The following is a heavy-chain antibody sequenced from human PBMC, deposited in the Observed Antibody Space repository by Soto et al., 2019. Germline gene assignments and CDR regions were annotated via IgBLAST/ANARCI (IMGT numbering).Heavy chain of an antibody. Sequence: QVQLVQSGAEVKKPGASVKVSCKASGYTFTSFDINWVRQATGQGLEWMGWMNPNSGNTGYAQKFQGRVTMTRNTSISTAYMELSSLRSEDTAVYYCARMESGGDTVVNWFDPWGQGTLVTVSS. D-gene: IGHD2-2*01. CDR3: ARMESGGDTVVNWFDP. CDR1: GYTFTSFD. CDR2: MNPNSGNT. V-gene: IGHV1-8*01. J-gene: IGHJ5*02.